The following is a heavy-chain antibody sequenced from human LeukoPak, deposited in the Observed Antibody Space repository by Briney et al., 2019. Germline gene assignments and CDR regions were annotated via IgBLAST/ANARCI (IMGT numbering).Heavy chain of an antibody. CDR2: IYYSGST. J-gene: IGHJ4*02. CDR1: GGSISSYY. Sequence: SETLPLTCTVSGGSISSYYWSWIRQPPGKGLEWIGYIYYSGSTNYNPSLKSRVTISIDTSKSQFSLKLSFVTAADTAVYYCAKSYDSSGYYNYWGQGTLVTVSS. D-gene: IGHD3-22*01. CDR3: AKSYDSSGYYNY. V-gene: IGHV4-59*01.